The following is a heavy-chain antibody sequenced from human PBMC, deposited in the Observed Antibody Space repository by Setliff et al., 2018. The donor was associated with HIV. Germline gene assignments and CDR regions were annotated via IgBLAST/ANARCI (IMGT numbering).Heavy chain of an antibody. Sequence: SETLSLTCAVSGSSISNGYYWGWIRQPPGKGLEWIGNIYYTGSTYYNPSLRSRVTISVDTSKNQFSLKLSSVTAADTAVYYCARYAYLHGYNWFDPWGHGTLVTVS. J-gene: IGHJ5*02. CDR3: ARYAYLHGYNWFDP. V-gene: IGHV4-38-2*01. CDR1: GSSISNGYY. CDR2: IYYTGST.